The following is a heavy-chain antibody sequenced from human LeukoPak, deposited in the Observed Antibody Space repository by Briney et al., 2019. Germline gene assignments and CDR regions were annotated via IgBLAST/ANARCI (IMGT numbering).Heavy chain of an antibody. D-gene: IGHD2-2*01. J-gene: IGHJ6*02. CDR2: MNPNSGNT. V-gene: IGHV1-8*01. CDR1: GYTFTSYD. CDR3: ARVPSSYYYGMDV. Sequence: ASVKVSCKASGYTFTSYDINWVRQATGQGLEWMGWMNPNSGNTGYAQKFQGRVTMTRDTSTSTVYMELSSLKSEDTAVYYCARVPSSYYYGMDVWGQGTTVTVSS.